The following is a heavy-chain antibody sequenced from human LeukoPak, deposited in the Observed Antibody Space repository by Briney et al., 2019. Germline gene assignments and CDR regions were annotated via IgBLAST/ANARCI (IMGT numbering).Heavy chain of an antibody. D-gene: IGHD3-10*01. Sequence: GGSLRLSCAASGFTFDDYAMHWVRQAPGKGLEWVSYISWNSGSIGYADSVKGRFIISRDNAKNSLYLQMNSLRAEDTAFYYCAKAAGSGSYYNGVVDYWGQGTQVTVSS. CDR2: ISWNSGSI. J-gene: IGHJ4*02. V-gene: IGHV3-9*01. CDR1: GFTFDDYA. CDR3: AKAAGSGSYYNGVVDY.